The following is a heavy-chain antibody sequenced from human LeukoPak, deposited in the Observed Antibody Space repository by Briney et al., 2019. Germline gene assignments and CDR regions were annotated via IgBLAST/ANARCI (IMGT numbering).Heavy chain of an antibody. CDR1: GGSISSYF. Sequence: SETLCLTCAASGGSISSYFWSWIRQPPGKGLEWIGRIYTSGGTIYNPSPTSRDSMSANTSNNRSSLKLIYMTGPDTDVSSIARGALDFRSGYYDYWGQGTLVTVSS. V-gene: IGHV4-4*07. CDR2: IYTSGGT. CDR3: ARGALDFRSGYYDY. J-gene: IGHJ4*02. D-gene: IGHD3-3*01.